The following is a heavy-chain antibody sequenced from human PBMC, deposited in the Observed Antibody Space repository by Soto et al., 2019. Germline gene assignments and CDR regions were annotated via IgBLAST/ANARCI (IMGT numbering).Heavy chain of an antibody. Sequence: GGSLRLSCAASGFSFGNYVMNWVRQAPGKGLEWVSGISDSGGSSSSADSVKGRFTVSRDNSKNTLYLQMDSLTGDDTAVYYCTKGGDSWSGYAQHWGQGALVTVSS. CDR2: ISDSGGSS. CDR1: GFSFGNYV. D-gene: IGHD3-3*01. J-gene: IGHJ1*01. V-gene: IGHV3-23*01. CDR3: TKGGDSWSGYAQH.